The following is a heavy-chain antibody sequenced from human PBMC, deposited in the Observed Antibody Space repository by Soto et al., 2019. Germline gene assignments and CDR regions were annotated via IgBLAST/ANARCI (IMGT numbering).Heavy chain of an antibody. Sequence: PSETLSLTCTVSGGSISGGGYYWSWIRQHPGKGLEWIGYIYYSGSTYYNPSLKSRVTISVDTSKNQFSLKLSSVTAADTAVYYCARDLAPYSSGWYSWFDPWGQGTLVTVSS. CDR2: IYYSGST. CDR1: GGSISGGGYY. J-gene: IGHJ5*02. D-gene: IGHD6-19*01. V-gene: IGHV4-31*03. CDR3: ARDLAPYSSGWYSWFDP.